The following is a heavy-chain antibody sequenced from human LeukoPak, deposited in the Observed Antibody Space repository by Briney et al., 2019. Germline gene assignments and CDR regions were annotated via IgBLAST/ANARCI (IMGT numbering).Heavy chain of an antibody. D-gene: IGHD3-10*01. V-gene: IGHV1-18*01. CDR2: ISAYNGNT. Sequence: ASVKVSCKASGYTFTSYGISWVRQAPGQGLEWMGWISAYNGNTNHAQKLQGRVTMTTDTSTSTAYMELRSLRSDDTAVYYCARVYLDYYGSGSQFPSDYWGQGTLVTVSS. CDR1: GYTFTSYG. CDR3: ARVYLDYYGSGSQFPSDY. J-gene: IGHJ4*02.